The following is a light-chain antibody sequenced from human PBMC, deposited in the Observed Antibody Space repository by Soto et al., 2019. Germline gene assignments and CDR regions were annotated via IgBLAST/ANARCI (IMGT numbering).Light chain of an antibody. Sequence: ELVLSQSPAPLSLSPGASATLSCRASQSVSSYLAWYQQKPGQAPRLLIYDASNRATGIPARFSGSGSGTDFSLTISSLEPEDFAVYYCQQRARWPMPVGQGTRLEI. CDR3: QQRARWPMP. J-gene: IGKJ5*01. CDR2: DAS. CDR1: QSVSSY. V-gene: IGKV3-11*01.